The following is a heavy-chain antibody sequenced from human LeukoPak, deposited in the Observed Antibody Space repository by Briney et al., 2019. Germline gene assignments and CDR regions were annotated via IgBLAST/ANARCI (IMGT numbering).Heavy chain of an antibody. CDR3: ARYGGNAFDY. J-gene: IGHJ4*02. V-gene: IGHV3-74*01. D-gene: IGHD4-23*01. CDR2: INSDGSIT. Sequence: GGSLRLSCAASGFTFSSYWMHWVRQAPGKGLVWDSRINSDGSITTYADSVRGRFTISRDNAKNTLYLQMNSLRAEDTAVYYCARYGGNAFDYWGQGTLVTVSS. CDR1: GFTFSSYW.